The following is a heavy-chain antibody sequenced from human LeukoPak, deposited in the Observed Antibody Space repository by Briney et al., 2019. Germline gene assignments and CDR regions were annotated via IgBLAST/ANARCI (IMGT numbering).Heavy chain of an antibody. CDR3: SRDATGDH. V-gene: IGHV3-72*01. CDR2: SRNRAKSYTT. J-gene: IGHJ4*02. CDR1: GFTFSDHY. Sequence: GGSLRLSCAVSGFTFSDHYMDWVRQAPGKGLEWVGRSRNRAKSYTTDYAASVKGRFTISRDDSKSTLYLQMNSLETEDTAVCYCSRDATGDHWGQGTLVSVSS.